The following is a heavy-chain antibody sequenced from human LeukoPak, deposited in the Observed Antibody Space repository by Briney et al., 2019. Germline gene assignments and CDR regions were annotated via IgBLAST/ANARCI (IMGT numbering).Heavy chain of an antibody. J-gene: IGHJ4*02. V-gene: IGHV3-30*04. CDR1: GFTFNSYA. CDR2: ISYDGSNK. CDR3: ARDYGGNWYYFDY. Sequence: GGSLRLSCAASGFTFNSYAMHWVRQAPGKGLEWVAVISYDGSNKYYADSVKGRFTISRDNSKDTLYLQMNSLRAEDTAVYYCARDYGGNWYYFDYWGQGTLVTVSS. D-gene: IGHD4-23*01.